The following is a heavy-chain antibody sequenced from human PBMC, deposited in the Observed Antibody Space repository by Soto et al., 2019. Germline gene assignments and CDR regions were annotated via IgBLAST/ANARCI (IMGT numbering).Heavy chain of an antibody. CDR3: AKQDGGLYYYYYMDV. V-gene: IGHV3-23*01. CDR2: ISGSGGSP. Sequence: EVQLLESGGGLVQPGGSLRLSCAASGFTFSSYAMSWVRQAPGKGLEWVSVISGSGGSPYYADSVKGRFTISRDNSKNTLYLQMNILRAEDTAVYYCAKQDGGLYYYYYMDVWGKGTTVTVSS. D-gene: IGHD4-17*01. CDR1: GFTFSSYA. J-gene: IGHJ6*03.